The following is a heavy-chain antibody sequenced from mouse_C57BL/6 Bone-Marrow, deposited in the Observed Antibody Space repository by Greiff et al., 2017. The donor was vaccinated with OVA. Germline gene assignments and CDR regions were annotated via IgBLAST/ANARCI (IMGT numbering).Heavy chain of an antibody. CDR2: IDPNSGGT. D-gene: IGHD1-1*01. J-gene: IGHJ1*03. V-gene: IGHV1-72*01. Sequence: VQLQQPGAELVKPGASVKLSCKASGYTFTSYWMHWVKQRPGRGLEWIGSIDPNSGGTKYNEKFKSKATLTVDKPSSTAYLQLSSLTSEDSAVYYGARDYCGSSHWYFDVWGTGTTVTVSS. CDR3: ARDYCGSSHWYFDV. CDR1: GYTFTSYW.